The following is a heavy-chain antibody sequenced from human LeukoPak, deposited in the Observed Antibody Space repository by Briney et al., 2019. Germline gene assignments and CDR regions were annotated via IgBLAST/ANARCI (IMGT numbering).Heavy chain of an antibody. Sequence: PSETLSLTCTVSGGSISSYYWSSIRQPPGKGLEWIGYIRYSGSTSYNPSLKSRVTISVDTSKNQFSLKLTSVTAADTAVYYCALDTSGWSDDSFDIWGQGTMVTVSS. V-gene: IGHV4-59*01. CDR3: ALDTSGWSDDSFDI. J-gene: IGHJ3*02. CDR2: IRYSGST. CDR1: GGSISSYY. D-gene: IGHD6-19*01.